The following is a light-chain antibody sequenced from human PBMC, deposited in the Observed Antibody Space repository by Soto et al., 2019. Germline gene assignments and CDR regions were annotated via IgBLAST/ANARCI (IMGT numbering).Light chain of an antibody. J-gene: IGLJ1*01. CDR1: SSNIGSNT. CDR2: SAG. CDR3: SAWDNSLNGYV. Sequence: QSVLTQPLSASASPGQRVTISCSGGSSNIGSNTVAWYQHLPGTAPPRLIFSAGQRPSGVPGRFSGSKSATSTSLPTSGLQSEDEGDYYCSAWDNSLNGYVFGPGTKLTVL. V-gene: IGLV1-44*01.